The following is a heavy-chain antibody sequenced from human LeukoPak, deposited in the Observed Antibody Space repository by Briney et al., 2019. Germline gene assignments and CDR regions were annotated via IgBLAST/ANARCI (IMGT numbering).Heavy chain of an antibody. J-gene: IGHJ6*03. CDR1: GFTVSSNY. Sequence: PGGSLRLSCAASGFTVSSNYMSWVRQAPGKGLEWVSVIYSGGSTYYADSVKGRFTISRDNSKNTLYLQMNSLRAEDTAVYYCARVMASNGVYYYYYMDVWGKGTTVTVSS. D-gene: IGHD5-24*01. V-gene: IGHV3-53*01. CDR3: ARVMASNGVYYYYYMDV. CDR2: IYSGGST.